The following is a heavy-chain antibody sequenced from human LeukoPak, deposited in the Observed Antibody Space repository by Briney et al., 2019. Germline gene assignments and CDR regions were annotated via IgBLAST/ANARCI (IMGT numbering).Heavy chain of an antibody. CDR3: ARVSNSGWYSDY. CDR2: INPNSGGT. D-gene: IGHD6-19*01. V-gene: IGHV1-2*02. Sequence: ASVKVSCKASGYTFTGYYMHWVRQAPGQGLEWMGWINPNSGGTNYAQKFQGRVTMTRDTSISTAYMELSRLRSDDTAVYYCARVSNSGWYSDYRGQGTLVTVSS. J-gene: IGHJ4*02. CDR1: GYTFTGYY.